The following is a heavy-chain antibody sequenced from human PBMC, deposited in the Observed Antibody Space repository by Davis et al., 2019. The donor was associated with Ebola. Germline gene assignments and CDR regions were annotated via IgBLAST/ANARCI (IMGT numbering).Heavy chain of an antibody. CDR2: TYYESKRYI. D-gene: IGHD5-12*01. CDR1: GDSVFGKNGA. Sequence: PSETLSLTCAISGDSVFGKNGAWNWIRQSPSRGLEWLGRTYYESKRYIDYAPFVRSRITINPDTAKNQLSLQVDSVTPEDTAVYYCARGWLRTGMDVWGKGTTVTVSS. V-gene: IGHV6-1*01. CDR3: ARGWLRTGMDV. J-gene: IGHJ6*04.